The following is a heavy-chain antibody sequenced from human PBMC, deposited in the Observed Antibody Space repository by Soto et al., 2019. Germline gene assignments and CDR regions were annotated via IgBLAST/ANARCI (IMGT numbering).Heavy chain of an antibody. CDR1: GFTFSSYA. J-gene: IGHJ6*03. CDR3: AKALQDDFWSDYYMDV. V-gene: IGHV3-23*01. Sequence: GGSLRLSCAASGFTFSSYAMSWVRQAPGKGLEWVSAISGSGGSTYYADSVKGRFTISRDNSKNTLYLQMNSLRAEDTAVYYCAKALQDDFWSDYYMDVWGKGTTVTVSS. CDR2: ISGSGGST. D-gene: IGHD3-3*01.